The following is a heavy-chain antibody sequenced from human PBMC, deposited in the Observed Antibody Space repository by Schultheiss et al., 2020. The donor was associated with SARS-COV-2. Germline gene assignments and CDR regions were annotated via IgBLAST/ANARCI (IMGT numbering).Heavy chain of an antibody. CDR3: ARAGVGDFDY. V-gene: IGHV3-33*08. D-gene: IGHD1-26*01. J-gene: IGHJ4*02. CDR2: IWYDGSNK. CDR1: GFTFGGSG. Sequence: GGSLRLSCTAAGFTFGGSGMHWVRQAPGKGLEWVAVIWYDGSNKYYADSVKGRFTISRDNAKNSLYLQMNSLRAEDTAVYYCARAGVGDFDYWGQGTLVTVSS.